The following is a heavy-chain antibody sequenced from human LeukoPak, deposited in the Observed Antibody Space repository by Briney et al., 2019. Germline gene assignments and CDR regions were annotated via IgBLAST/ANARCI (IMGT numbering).Heavy chain of an antibody. CDR2: IIPIFGTA. Sequence: SVKVSCKASGGTFSSYAISWVRQAPGQGLEWMGGIIPIFGTANYAQKFQGRVTITADESTSTAYMELSSLRSEDTAVYYCAQGDGYNIPYYYYYGMDVWGQGTTVTVPS. CDR3: AQGDGYNIPYYYYYGMDV. V-gene: IGHV1-69*13. J-gene: IGHJ6*02. D-gene: IGHD5-24*01. CDR1: GGTFSSYA.